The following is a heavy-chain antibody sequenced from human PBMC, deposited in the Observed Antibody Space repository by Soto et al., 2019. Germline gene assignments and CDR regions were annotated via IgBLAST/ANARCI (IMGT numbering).Heavy chain of an antibody. Sequence: VQLLESGGGLVQPGGSLGLSCAGSGFTFANYAMSWVRQAPGKGLEWVSVLSNSGGTTYYADSVKGRFTISRDNFKNTLYLQLDSLRAVDTAIYFCARFEGGASGPYGLDVWGQGTTVTVSS. D-gene: IGHD3-10*01. CDR2: LSNSGGTT. CDR3: ARFEGGASGPYGLDV. J-gene: IGHJ6*02. V-gene: IGHV3-23*01. CDR1: GFTFANYA.